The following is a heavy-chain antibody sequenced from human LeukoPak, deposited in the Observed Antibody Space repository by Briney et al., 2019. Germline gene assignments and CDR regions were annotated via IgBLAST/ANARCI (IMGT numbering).Heavy chain of an antibody. Sequence: PSETLSLTCAVSGGSISSSNWWGWVRQPPGKGLEWIGYIYHSGSTYYNPSLKSRVTLSVDRSKNQFSLKLSSVAAADTAVYYWARGYYYDSSGTFDYWGQGTLVTVSS. CDR1: GGSISSSNW. CDR2: IYHSGST. J-gene: IGHJ4*02. V-gene: IGHV4-4*02. CDR3: ARGYYYDSSGTFDY. D-gene: IGHD3-22*01.